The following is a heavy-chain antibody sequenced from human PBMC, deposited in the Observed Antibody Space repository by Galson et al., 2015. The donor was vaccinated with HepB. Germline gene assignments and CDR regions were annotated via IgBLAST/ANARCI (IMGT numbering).Heavy chain of an antibody. CDR1: GGTFSSYA. D-gene: IGHD6-6*01. V-gene: IGHV1-69*06. Sequence: SVKVSCKASGGTFSSYAISWVRQAPGQGLEWMGGIIPIFGTANYAQKFQGRVTITADKSTSTAYMELSSLRSEDTAVYYCARDARGSSSPGFDYWGQGTLVTVSS. J-gene: IGHJ4*02. CDR3: ARDARGSSSPGFDY. CDR2: IIPIFGTA.